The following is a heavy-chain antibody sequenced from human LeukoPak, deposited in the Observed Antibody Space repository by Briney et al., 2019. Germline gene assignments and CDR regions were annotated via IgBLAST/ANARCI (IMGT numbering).Heavy chain of an antibody. CDR2: ISSSSSTI. D-gene: IGHD3-10*01. CDR1: GFTFRTYS. J-gene: IGHJ4*02. Sequence: GGSLRLSCAGSGFTFRTYSINWVRQAPGKGLEWISYISSSSSTIYYADSVKGRFTISRDNAKNSLYLQMNSLRAEDTAVYYCARAGSYGSGDYWGQGTLVTVSS. V-gene: IGHV3-48*01. CDR3: ARAGSYGSGDY.